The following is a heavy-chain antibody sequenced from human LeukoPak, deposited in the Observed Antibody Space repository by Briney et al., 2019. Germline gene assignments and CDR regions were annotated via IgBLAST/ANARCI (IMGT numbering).Heavy chain of an antibody. Sequence: PSETLSLTCTVSGGPISSYYWSWIRQPPGKGLEWIGYIYDSGSINYNPSLKSRVAISVDTSKNEFSLKLSSVTAADTAVYYCARGNCGGDCYSINYYYGMDVWGQGTTVTVSS. V-gene: IGHV4-59*01. D-gene: IGHD2-21*02. CDR2: IYDSGSI. CDR3: ARGNCGGDCYSINYYYGMDV. CDR1: GGPISSYY. J-gene: IGHJ6*02.